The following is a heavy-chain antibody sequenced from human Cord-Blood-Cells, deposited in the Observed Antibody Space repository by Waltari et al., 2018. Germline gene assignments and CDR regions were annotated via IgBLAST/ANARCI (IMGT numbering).Heavy chain of an antibody. J-gene: IGHJ3*02. CDR3: ARDFPVFSTVTAFDI. V-gene: IGHV1-69*01. CDR1: GGTCSRYL. D-gene: IGHD4-4*01. CDR2: IIPIFGTA. Sequence: QVQLVQSGAAVKKPGSSVKVSCKASGGTCSRYLISWVGMAPVHGLQWMGGIIPIFGTANYAQKFQGRVTITADESTSTAYMELSSLRSEDTAVYYCARDFPVFSTVTAFDIWGQGTMVTVSS.